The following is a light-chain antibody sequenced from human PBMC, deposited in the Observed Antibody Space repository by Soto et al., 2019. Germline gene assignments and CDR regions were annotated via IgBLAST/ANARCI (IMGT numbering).Light chain of an antibody. CDR3: QQYNNWPRT. CDR1: QSVSSN. V-gene: IGKV3-15*01. Sequence: EIALTQSPVTLSVSPGASATLSGRASQSVSSNLAWYQQKPGQAPRLLIYGASTRATGIPARFSGSGSGTEFTLTISSLQSEDFAVYYCQQYNNWPRTFGQGTKVDIK. CDR2: GAS. J-gene: IGKJ1*01.